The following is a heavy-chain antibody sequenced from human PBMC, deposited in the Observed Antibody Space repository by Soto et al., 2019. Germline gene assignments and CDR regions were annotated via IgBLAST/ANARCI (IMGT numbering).Heavy chain of an antibody. J-gene: IGHJ5*02. CDR3: ARVIKCGDYATWFDP. CDR2: MNPNSGNT. CDR1: GYTFTSYD. V-gene: IGHV1-8*01. Sequence: QVQLVQSGAEVKKPGASVKVSCKASGYTFTSYDINWVRQATGQGFEYLGWMNPNSGNTGYVKKFQGRVTMTRDTTMSTANIERSSLRCEDTAVYYCARVIKCGDYATWFDPWGPGTMVTVSS. D-gene: IGHD4-17*01.